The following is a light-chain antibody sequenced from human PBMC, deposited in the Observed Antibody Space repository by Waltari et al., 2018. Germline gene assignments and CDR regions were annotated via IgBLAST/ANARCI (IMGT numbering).Light chain of an antibody. CDR3: SSYAGSYVV. V-gene: IGLV2-8*01. Sequence: QSALTQPPSASGSPGQSVTISCTGTSSDDYVPWYQQPPGTAPKLMIYEVTHRPSGVPDRFSGSKSGNTASLTVSGLQAEDEADYYCSSYAGSYVVFGGGTKLTVL. J-gene: IGLJ2*01. CDR1: SSDDY. CDR2: EVT.